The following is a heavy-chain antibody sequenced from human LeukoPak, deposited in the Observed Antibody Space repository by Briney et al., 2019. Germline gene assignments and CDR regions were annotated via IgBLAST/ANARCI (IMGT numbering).Heavy chain of an antibody. CDR1: GFTFSSYS. CDR3: ARATYYYDSSGYGY. V-gene: IGHV3-48*02. D-gene: IGHD3-22*01. CDR2: ISSSSSTI. Sequence: GGSLRLSCAASGFTFSSYSMNWVRQAPGKGLEWVSYISSSSSTIYYADSVKGRFTISRDNAKNSLYLQMNSLRDEDMAVYYCARATYYYDSSGYGYWGQGTLVTVSS. J-gene: IGHJ4*02.